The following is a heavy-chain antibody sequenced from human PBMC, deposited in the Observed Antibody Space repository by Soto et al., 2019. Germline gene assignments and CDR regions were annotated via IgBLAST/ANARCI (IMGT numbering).Heavy chain of an antibody. J-gene: IGHJ4*02. CDR3: AREGYDSSGYYLY. Sequence: PSETLSLTCTVSGGSISSSYWSWIRQPPGKGLEWIGYIYYSGSTNYNPSLKSRVTISVDTSKNQFSLKLSSVTAADTAVYYCAREGYDSSGYYLYWGQGTLVIVSS. CDR2: IYYSGST. CDR1: GGSISSSY. D-gene: IGHD3-22*01. V-gene: IGHV4-59*01.